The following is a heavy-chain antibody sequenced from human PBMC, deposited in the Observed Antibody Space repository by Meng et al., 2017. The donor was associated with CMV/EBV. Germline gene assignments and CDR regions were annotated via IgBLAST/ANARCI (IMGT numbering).Heavy chain of an antibody. CDR3: ARGGSLNYYDSSGSDAFDI. CDR1: GFTFDDYA. Sequence: SLKISCAASGFTFDDYAMHWVRPAPGKGLEWVSGISWNSGSIGYADSVKGRFTISRDNAKNSLYLQMNSLRAEDMALYYCARGGSLNYYDSSGSDAFDIWGQGTMVTVSS. D-gene: IGHD3-22*01. J-gene: IGHJ3*02. V-gene: IGHV3-9*03. CDR2: ISWNSGSI.